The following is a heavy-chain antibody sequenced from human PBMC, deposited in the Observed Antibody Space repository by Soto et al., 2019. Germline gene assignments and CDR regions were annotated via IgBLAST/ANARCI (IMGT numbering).Heavy chain of an antibody. CDR1: GFTVSTNY. Sequence: EVQLVETGGGVIQPGGSLRLSCAVSGFTVSTNYMSWVRQAPGKGLEWGSVIYYDDGSTYYADSVKGRFSISRDSSRNTLYLQMNSLRAEDTAVYYCASGQQVILRYYYGLDVWGQGTTVTVSS. CDR3: ASGQQVILRYYYGLDV. V-gene: IGHV3-53*02. J-gene: IGHJ6*02. CDR2: IYYDDGST. D-gene: IGHD6-13*01.